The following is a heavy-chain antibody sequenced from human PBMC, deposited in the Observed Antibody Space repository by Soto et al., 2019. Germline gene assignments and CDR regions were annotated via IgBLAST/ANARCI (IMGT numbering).Heavy chain of an antibody. CDR1: GFTFSKAW. V-gene: IGHV3-15*05. CDR3: TTPNIRDYY. CDR2: IKAKSDGGTT. D-gene: IGHD2-21*01. Sequence: LRLSCAASGFTFSKAWMSWVRQAPGKGLEWVGRIKAKSDGGTTDYAAPLKGRFTISRDDSKNTLYLQMSSLKIEDTAVYFCTTPNIRDYYWGQGALVTVSS. J-gene: IGHJ4*02.